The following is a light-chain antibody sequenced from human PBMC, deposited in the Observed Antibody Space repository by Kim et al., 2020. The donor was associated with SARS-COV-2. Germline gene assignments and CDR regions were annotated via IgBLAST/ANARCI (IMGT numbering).Light chain of an antibody. J-gene: IGKJ2*01. Sequence: LSRGESHPLPCGDSKSFSSSYLAWYQQKSGQAPRLLIYGASSGDTGIPDRFSGSGSGTDFTLTISRLEPEDFAVYFCQQYGSSSYTFGQGTKLEI. CDR1: KSFSSSY. CDR2: GAS. CDR3: QQYGSSSYT. V-gene: IGKV3-20*01.